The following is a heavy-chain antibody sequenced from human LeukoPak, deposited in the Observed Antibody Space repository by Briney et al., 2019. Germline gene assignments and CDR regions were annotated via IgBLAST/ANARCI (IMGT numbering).Heavy chain of an antibody. CDR2: ISGSGGST. Sequence: GGSLRLSCAASGFTFSSYAMSWVRQAPGKGLEWDSAISGSGGSTYYADSVKGRFTISRDNSKNTLYLQMNSLRAEDTAVYYCAKFGGSAMVFDYWGQGTLVTVSS. V-gene: IGHV3-23*01. CDR3: AKFGGSAMVFDY. D-gene: IGHD5-18*01. J-gene: IGHJ4*02. CDR1: GFTFSSYA.